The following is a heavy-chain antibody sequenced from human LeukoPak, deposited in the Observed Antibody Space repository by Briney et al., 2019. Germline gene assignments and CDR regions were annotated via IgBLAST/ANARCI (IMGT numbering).Heavy chain of an antibody. CDR2: ISGSGGST. D-gene: IGHD4-17*01. V-gene: IGHV3-23*01. CDR1: GFTFSSYA. CDR3: AKVGGDYGDYPWYYGMDV. Sequence: GGSLRLSCAASGFTFSSYAMSWVRQAPGKGLEWVSAISGSGGSTYYADAVKGRFTISRDNSKNTLYLQMNSLRAEDPAVYYCAKVGGDYGDYPWYYGMDVWGQGTTVTVSS. J-gene: IGHJ6*02.